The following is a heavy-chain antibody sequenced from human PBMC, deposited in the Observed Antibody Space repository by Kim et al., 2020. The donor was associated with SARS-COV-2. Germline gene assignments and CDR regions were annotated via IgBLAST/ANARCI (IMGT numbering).Heavy chain of an antibody. V-gene: IGHV5-10-1*01. CDR1: GYSFTSYW. CDR3: ARHSPTTYYYDSSGYFGNY. D-gene: IGHD3-22*01. J-gene: IGHJ4*02. CDR2: IDPSDSYT. Sequence: GESLKISCKGSGYSFTSYWISWVRQMPGKGLEWMGRIDPSDSYTNYSPSFQGHVTISADKSISTAYLQWSSLKASDTAMYYCARHSPTTYYYDSSGYFGNYWGQGTLVTVSS.